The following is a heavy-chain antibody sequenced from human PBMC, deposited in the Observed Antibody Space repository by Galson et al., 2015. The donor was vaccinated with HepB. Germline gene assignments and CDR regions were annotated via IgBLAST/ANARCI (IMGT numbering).Heavy chain of an antibody. CDR2: IYWDGDK. CDR3: AHRTGYTSVSVYHY. J-gene: IGHJ4*02. Sequence: PALVKPTQTLTLTCTFSGFSLSASGVGVGWIRQPPGKALEWLALIYWDGDKRYSPSLKSRLTINRDTSKNQVVLTMTNMDPVDTATYYCAHRTGYTSVSVYHYWGQGTLVTVSS. D-gene: IGHD5-12*01. V-gene: IGHV2-5*02. CDR1: GFSLSASGVG.